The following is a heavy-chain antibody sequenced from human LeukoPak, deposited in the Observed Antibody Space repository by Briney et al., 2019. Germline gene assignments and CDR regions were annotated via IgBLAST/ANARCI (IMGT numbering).Heavy chain of an antibody. J-gene: IGHJ4*02. D-gene: IGHD2-15*01. Sequence: ASVKVSCKVSGYTLTELSMHWVRQAPGKGLEWMGGFDPEHGDTIYAQKFQGRVTMTEDTSTDTAYMELSSLRSEDTAVYYCATARLYCSGGSCYPFFDYWGQGTLVTVSS. CDR1: GYTLTELS. V-gene: IGHV1-24*01. CDR2: FDPEHGDT. CDR3: ATARLYCSGGSCYPFFDY.